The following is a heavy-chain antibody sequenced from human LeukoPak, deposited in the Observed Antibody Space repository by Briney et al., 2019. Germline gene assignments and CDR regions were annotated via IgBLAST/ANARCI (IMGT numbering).Heavy chain of an antibody. V-gene: IGHV4-39*01. CDR1: GGSISSSSYY. CDR2: IYYSGST. J-gene: IGHJ4*02. Sequence: SETLSLTCTVSGGSISSSSYYWGWIRQPPGKGLEWIGSIYYSGSTYYNPSLKSRVTTSVDTSKNQFSLKLSSVTAADTAVYYCARRKESYFDYWGQGTLVTVSS. CDR3: ARRKESYFDY.